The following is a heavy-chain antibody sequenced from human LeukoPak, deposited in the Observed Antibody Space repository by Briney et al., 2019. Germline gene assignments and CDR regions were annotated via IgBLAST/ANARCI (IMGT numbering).Heavy chain of an antibody. Sequence: PGGSLRLSCAASGFTFSSYGMHWVRRAPGKRLEWVAVIWYDGSNKYYVDSVKGRFTIYRDNSKNTLYLQMNSLRAEDTAVYYCAKEDEYYYDSSGYSYFDYWGQGTLVTVSS. D-gene: IGHD3-22*01. J-gene: IGHJ4*02. CDR2: IWYDGSNK. CDR3: AKEDEYYYDSSGYSYFDY. V-gene: IGHV3-33*06. CDR1: GFTFSSYG.